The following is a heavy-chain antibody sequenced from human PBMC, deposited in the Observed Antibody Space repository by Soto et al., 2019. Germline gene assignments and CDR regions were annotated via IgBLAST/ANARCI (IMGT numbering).Heavy chain of an antibody. D-gene: IGHD5-18*01. CDR2: IDNSGGIT. J-gene: IGHJ4*02. CDR1: GFTFSTYA. Sequence: GGSLRLSCAASGFTFSTYAMSWVRQAPGKGLEWVSTIDNSGGITYYADSVKGRFTISRDNSKNTLYLQMNSLRAEDTAVYYCAKGLDTPVFLFAYWGQGTLVTVSS. CDR3: AKGLDTPVFLFAY. V-gene: IGHV3-23*05.